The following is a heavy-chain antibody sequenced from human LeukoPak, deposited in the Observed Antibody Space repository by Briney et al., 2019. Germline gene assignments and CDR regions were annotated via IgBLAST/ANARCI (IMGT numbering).Heavy chain of an antibody. CDR1: GFTFSNYG. J-gene: IGHJ4*02. V-gene: IGHV3-30*02. Sequence: PGGSLRLSCAASGFTFSNYGMHWVRQAPGKGLEWVAFIPYDGSNKYYAGSLQGRLTISRDNSMNTLYLQMSSLRAEDTARYYCAKDICGGNCYPHGGYWGQGTLVTVSS. D-gene: IGHD2-21*01. CDR3: AKDICGGNCYPHGGY. CDR2: IPYDGSNK.